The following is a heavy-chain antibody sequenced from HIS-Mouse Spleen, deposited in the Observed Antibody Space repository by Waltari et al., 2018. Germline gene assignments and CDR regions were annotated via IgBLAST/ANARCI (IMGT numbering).Heavy chain of an antibody. D-gene: IGHD3-9*01. CDR1: GFPFSRYS. CDR3: ASLYYDILTGYYRDY. Sequence: EVQLVESGGGLVKPGGSLRLSCAASGFPFSRYSMTWVRQAPGKGLEWVSSISSSSSYIYYADSVKGRFTISRDNAKNSLYLQMNSLRAEDTAVYYCASLYYDILTGYYRDYWGQGTLVTVSS. CDR2: ISSSSSYI. V-gene: IGHV3-21*01. J-gene: IGHJ4*02.